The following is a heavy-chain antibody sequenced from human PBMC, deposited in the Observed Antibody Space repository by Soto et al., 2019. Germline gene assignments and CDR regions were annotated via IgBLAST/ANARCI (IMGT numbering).Heavy chain of an antibody. J-gene: IGHJ4*01. CDR2: ARNKVNSYII. D-gene: IGHD2-8*01. CDR3: ARLMGTSFDL. CDR1: GFNFNDHY. V-gene: IGHV3-72*01. Sequence: PGGSLRLSCVASGFNFNDHYMDWVRQAPGKGLEWVGRARNKVNSYIIAYAASVQGRFTISRDDSKSSLSLQMNSLKTEDTAVYFCARLMGTSFDLWGQEPGSPSPQ.